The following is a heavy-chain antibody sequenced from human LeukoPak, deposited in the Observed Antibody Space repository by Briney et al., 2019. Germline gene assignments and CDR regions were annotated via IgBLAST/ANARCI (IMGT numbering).Heavy chain of an antibody. CDR3: ARLQEGVTDY. Sequence: PSETLSLTCTVSGGSISNSNYYWGWIRQPPGKGLEWIGSIYHSGSTYYNPSLKSRVTISVDTSKNHFSLKLSSVTAADTAVYYRARLQEGVTDYWGQGTLVTVSS. J-gene: IGHJ4*02. V-gene: IGHV4-39*01. CDR2: IYHSGST. CDR1: GGSISNSNYY. D-gene: IGHD3-10*01.